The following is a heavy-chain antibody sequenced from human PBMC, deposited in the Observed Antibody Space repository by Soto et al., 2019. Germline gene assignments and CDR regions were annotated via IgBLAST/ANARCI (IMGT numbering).Heavy chain of an antibody. V-gene: IGHV4-34*01. J-gene: IGHJ5*02. CDR1: GGSFSGFY. CDR3: ARKAAYYNLLTGYSTWFDP. D-gene: IGHD3-9*01. Sequence: SETLSLTCAVYGGSFSGFYWSWIRQPPGKGLEWIGEINHSGSTNYNPSLKSRVTISVDTSKNQFSLNLSSVTAADTAVYYCARKAAYYNLLTGYSTWFDPPGEGILVTV. CDR2: INHSGST.